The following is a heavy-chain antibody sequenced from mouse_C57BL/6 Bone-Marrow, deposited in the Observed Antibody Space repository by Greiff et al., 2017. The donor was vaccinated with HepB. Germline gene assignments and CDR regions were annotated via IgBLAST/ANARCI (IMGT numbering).Heavy chain of an antibody. CDR1: GFTFSSDA. CDR3: AREGATVVAKYFDV. V-gene: IGHV5-4*01. Sequence: EVKVVESGGGLVKPGGSLKLSCAASGFTFSSDAMSWVRQTPEKRLEWVATISDGGSYTYYPDNVKGRFTISRDNAKNNLYLQMSHLKSEDTAMYYCAREGATVVAKYFDVWGTGTTVTVSS. D-gene: IGHD1-1*01. J-gene: IGHJ1*03. CDR2: ISDGGSYT.